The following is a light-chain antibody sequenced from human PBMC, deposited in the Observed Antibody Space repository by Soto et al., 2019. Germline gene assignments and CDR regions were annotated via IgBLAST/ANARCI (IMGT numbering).Light chain of an antibody. J-gene: IGKJ1*01. CDR3: QQTYTPQT. CDR1: QSISSW. Sequence: DIQMTQSPSTLSASVGDRVTITCRASQSISSWLAWYQQKPGEVPKLVIFAASSLQTGVPARFSGSGSGTDFTLTISSLRPEDFATYYCQQTYTPQTFGQGTKVDIK. CDR2: AAS. V-gene: IGKV1-5*01.